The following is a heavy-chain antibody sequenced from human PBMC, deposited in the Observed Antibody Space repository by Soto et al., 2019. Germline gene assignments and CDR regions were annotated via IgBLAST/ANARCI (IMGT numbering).Heavy chain of an antibody. CDR3: AKVGSGYGYYFDD. Sequence: PGGSLRLSCAASGFTFSSYAMSWVRQAPGKGLEWVSAITISGGSTYYADSVKGRFTISRDNSKNTLYLQVNSLRAEDTAVYYCAKVGSGYGYYFDDWGQGTLVTVSS. V-gene: IGHV3-23*01. CDR2: ITISGGST. CDR1: GFTFSSYA. D-gene: IGHD5-12*01. J-gene: IGHJ4*02.